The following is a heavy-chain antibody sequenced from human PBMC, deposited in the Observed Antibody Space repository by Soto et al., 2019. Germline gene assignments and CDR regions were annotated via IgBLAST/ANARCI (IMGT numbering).Heavy chain of an antibody. V-gene: IGHV4-30-4*01. CDR1: GAPISGGDYH. D-gene: IGHD5-18*01. CDR3: ARGSAAKRYFDL. J-gene: IGHJ2*01. Sequence: QVQLQESGPGLVKPSQTLSLMCTVSGAPISGGDYHWSWIRQPPGKGLEWIGYIFPSGATHYNSSLGSRITMSVETSKSHFSLKLTSVIAADTAVYLCARGSAAKRYFDLWGRGTLVTVSS. CDR2: IFPSGAT.